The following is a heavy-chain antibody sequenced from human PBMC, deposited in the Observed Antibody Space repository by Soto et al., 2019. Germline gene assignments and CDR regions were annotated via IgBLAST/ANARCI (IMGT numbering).Heavy chain of an antibody. CDR1: GFTFGAYW. Sequence: EVQLAESGGTLVQPGGSLRLSCAVSGFTFGAYWMSWVRQSPGKGLEWVAILNYDGSGTYYVDSVRGRFSISRDNIKNLLYLQMNSLGVEDTAVYFCARGGGHNLEYWGQGALVTVS. J-gene: IGHJ4*02. CDR3: ARGGGHNLEY. V-gene: IGHV3-7*03. D-gene: IGHD3-16*01. CDR2: LNYDGSGT.